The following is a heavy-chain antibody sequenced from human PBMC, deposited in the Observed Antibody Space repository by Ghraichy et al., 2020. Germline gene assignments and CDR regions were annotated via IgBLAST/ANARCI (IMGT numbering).Heavy chain of an antibody. CDR1: GFTFSSYA. Sequence: GGSLRLSCAASGFTFSSYAMHWVRQAPGKGLEWVAVISYDGSNKYYADSVKGRFTISRDNSKNTLYLQMNSLRAEDTAVYYCAREMKQLWFGELFGKTGDAFDIWGKGTMVTVSS. J-gene: IGHJ3*02. D-gene: IGHD3-10*01. CDR2: ISYDGSNK. V-gene: IGHV3-30*04. CDR3: AREMKQLWFGELFGKTGDAFDI.